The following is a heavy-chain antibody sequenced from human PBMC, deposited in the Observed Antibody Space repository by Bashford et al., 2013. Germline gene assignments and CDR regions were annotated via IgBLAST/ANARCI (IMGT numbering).Heavy chain of an antibody. CDR2: ISGSGTER. J-gene: IGHJ4*02. D-gene: IGHD3-22*01. V-gene: IGHV3-23*01. Sequence: VRQAPGKGLEWVSGISGSGTERYYADSVKGRITVSRDNSKNSVYLEMNSLRVEDTAVYYCAKGRSGPGNYLFDYVGQGALVTVSS. CDR3: AKGRSGPGNYLFDY.